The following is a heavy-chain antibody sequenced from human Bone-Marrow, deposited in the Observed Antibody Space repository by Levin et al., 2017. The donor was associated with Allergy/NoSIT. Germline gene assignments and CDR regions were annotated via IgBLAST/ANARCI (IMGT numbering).Heavy chain of an antibody. V-gene: IGHV3-30-3*01. CDR3: ARQKAEYYDILTGRYYYDYGMDV. CDR2: ISYDGSNK. CDR1: GFTFSSYA. D-gene: IGHD3-9*01. J-gene: IGHJ6*02. Sequence: GESLKISCAASGFTFSSYAMHWVRQAPGKGLEWVAVISYDGSNKYYADSVKGRFTISRDNSKNTLYLQMNSLRAEDTAVYYCARQKAEYYDILTGRYYYDYGMDVWGQGTTVTVSS.